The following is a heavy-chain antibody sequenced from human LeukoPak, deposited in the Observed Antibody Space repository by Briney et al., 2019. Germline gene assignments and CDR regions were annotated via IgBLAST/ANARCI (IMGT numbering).Heavy chain of an antibody. J-gene: IGHJ6*02. V-gene: IGHV4-4*07. CDR3: ARDRAIVVVVAATDYYGMDV. D-gene: IGHD2-15*01. CDR1: GGSISSYY. CDR2: IYTSGGT. Sequence: SETLSLTCTVSGGSISSYYWSWIRQPAGKGLEWIGRIYTSGGTNYNPSLKSRVTMSVDTSKNQFSLELSSVTAADTAVYYCARDRAIVVVVAATDYYGMDVWGQGTTVTVSS.